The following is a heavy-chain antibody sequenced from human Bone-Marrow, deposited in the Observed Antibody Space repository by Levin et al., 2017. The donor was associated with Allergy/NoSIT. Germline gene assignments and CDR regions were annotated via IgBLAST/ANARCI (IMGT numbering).Heavy chain of an antibody. D-gene: IGHD2-8*02. V-gene: IGHV3-23*01. CDR2: LDGSSGKT. CDR3: ARGIIGDVRVAHKEAFDI. J-gene: IGHJ3*02. CDR1: GFIFADYA. Sequence: GESLKISCTISGFIFADYAMNWVRQAPGRGLEWVSSLDGSSGKTHYADVVKGRFTISREYSKNSLTLQMNSLRAEDTAVYYCARGIIGDVRVAHKEAFDIWGQGTMVSVSS.